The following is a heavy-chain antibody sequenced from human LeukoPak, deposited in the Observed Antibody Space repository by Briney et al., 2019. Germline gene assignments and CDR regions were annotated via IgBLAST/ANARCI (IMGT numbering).Heavy chain of an antibody. V-gene: IGHV3-23*01. Sequence: GGSLRLSCAVSGFTLTSSAMSWVRQAPGKRLEWVSTITAGGESTYYSDSVRGRFTISRDNSKNTLDLQMDSLRAEDTALYYCATATAFDIWGPGTVVTVSS. CDR1: GFTLTSSA. CDR2: ITAGGEST. J-gene: IGHJ3*02. CDR3: ATATAFDI.